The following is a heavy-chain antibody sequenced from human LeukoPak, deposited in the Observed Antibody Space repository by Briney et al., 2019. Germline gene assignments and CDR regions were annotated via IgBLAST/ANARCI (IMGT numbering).Heavy chain of an antibody. Sequence: ASVKVSCKASGYTFTGYYMHWVRQAPGQGLEWMGWINPNSGGTNYAQKFQGRVTITADESTSTAYMELSSLRSEDTAVYYCASGGTDTRRSEYYFDYWGQGTLVTVSS. CDR2: INPNSGGT. D-gene: IGHD3-16*01. CDR3: ASGGTDTRRSEYYFDY. V-gene: IGHV1-2*02. J-gene: IGHJ4*02. CDR1: GYTFTGYY.